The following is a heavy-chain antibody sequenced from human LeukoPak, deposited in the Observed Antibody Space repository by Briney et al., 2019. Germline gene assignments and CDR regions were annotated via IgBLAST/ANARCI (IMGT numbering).Heavy chain of an antibody. CDR2: IKQDGSEK. J-gene: IGHJ4*02. V-gene: IGHV3-7*01. CDR1: GFTFSSYW. D-gene: IGHD6-13*01. Sequence: GGSLRLSCAASGFTFSSYWMSWVRQAPGKGLEWVANIKQDGSEKYYVDSVKGRFTISGDNAKNSLYLQMNSLRAEDTAVYYCARVATIAAAPIDYWGQGALVTVSS. CDR3: ARVATIAAAPIDY.